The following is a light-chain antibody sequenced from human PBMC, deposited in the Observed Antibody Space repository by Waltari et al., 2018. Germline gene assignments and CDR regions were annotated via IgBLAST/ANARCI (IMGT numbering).Light chain of an antibody. CDR3: QQYYNWPLT. CDR1: HSVYNE. J-gene: IGKJ4*01. Sequence: ETVMTQSPATLSVSPGERATLSCRASHSVYNELAWYQQKPGQAPRLLIYGASTRATGFPARFSGSGSGSEFTLTISSLQSEDSAVYYCQQYYNWPLTFGGGTKVEI. V-gene: IGKV3-15*01. CDR2: GAS.